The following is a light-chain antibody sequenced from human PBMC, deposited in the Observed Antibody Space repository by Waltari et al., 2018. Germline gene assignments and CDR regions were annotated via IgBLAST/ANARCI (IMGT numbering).Light chain of an antibody. Sequence: DIQMTQSLSSLSASVGDRVTITCQASQDITNFLNWYQQKPGKAPKLLTYDASNLETGVPLRFSGIGSGTHFTLTITSLQPEDIATYYCQQYDHVPYTFGQGTRVEIK. J-gene: IGKJ2*01. CDR2: DAS. CDR1: QDITNF. V-gene: IGKV1-33*01. CDR3: QQYDHVPYT.